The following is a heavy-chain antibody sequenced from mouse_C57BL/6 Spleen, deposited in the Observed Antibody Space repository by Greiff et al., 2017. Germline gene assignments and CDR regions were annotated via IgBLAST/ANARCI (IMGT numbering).Heavy chain of an antibody. Sequence: VQLQQSGPELVKPGASVKMSCKASGYTFTDYNMHWVKQSHGKSLEWIGYINPNNGGTSYNQKFKGKATLTVNKSSSPAYMELRSLTSGDSAVYYWAGGADYDGRAMDYWGQGTSVTVSS. D-gene: IGHD2-4*01. J-gene: IGHJ4*01. CDR1: GYTFTDYN. V-gene: IGHV1-22*01. CDR3: AGGADYDGRAMDY. CDR2: INPNNGGT.